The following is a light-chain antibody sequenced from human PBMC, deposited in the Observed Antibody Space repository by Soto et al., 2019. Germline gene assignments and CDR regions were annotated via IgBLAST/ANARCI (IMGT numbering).Light chain of an antibody. J-gene: IGKJ4*01. CDR1: QSISTY. V-gene: IGKV1-39*01. Sequence: DIQMTQSPSSLSAFVGDRVTITCRASQSISTYLNWYQQKPGKAPNLLIYAASSLHSGVPSRFSGSGSGTDFTLTIISLQPEDFATYYCQQSYTTPLTFGGGTKVEIK. CDR2: AAS. CDR3: QQSYTTPLT.